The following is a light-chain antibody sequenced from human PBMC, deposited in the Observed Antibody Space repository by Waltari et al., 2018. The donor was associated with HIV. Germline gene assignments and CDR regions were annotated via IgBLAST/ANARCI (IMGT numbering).Light chain of an antibody. CDR2: AAS. V-gene: IGKV1-39*01. CDR1: QGISTY. J-gene: IGKJ4*01. CDR3: QQSFSVSPT. Sequence: DIQMTQSPSSLSASIGDRVTITCRASQGISTYLNWYQQKPGKAPKLLIYAASNLQSGVPSRFSGSGSGTDFTLTVVSLQPEDFAAYYCQQSFSVSPTFGGGTKVEIK.